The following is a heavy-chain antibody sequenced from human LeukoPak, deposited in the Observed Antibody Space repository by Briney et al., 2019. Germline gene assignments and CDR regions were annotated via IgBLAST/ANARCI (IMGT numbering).Heavy chain of an antibody. Sequence: SVKVSCKASGGTFTSYAINWVRQAPGQGLEWMGGIIPIFGTANYAQKFQGRVTITTDESTSTAYMELSSLRSEDTAVYYCARGWGGNFDYWGQGTLVTVSS. CDR1: GGTFTSYA. CDR2: IIPIFGTA. D-gene: IGHD1-1*01. J-gene: IGHJ4*02. CDR3: ARGWGGNFDY. V-gene: IGHV1-69*05.